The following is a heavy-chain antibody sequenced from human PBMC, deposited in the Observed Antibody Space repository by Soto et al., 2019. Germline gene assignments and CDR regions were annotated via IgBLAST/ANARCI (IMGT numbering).Heavy chain of an antibody. CDR3: AKDMYSSIFDAFDV. J-gene: IGHJ3*01. D-gene: IGHD6-13*01. Sequence: EVQVVESGGGLVQPGRSLRLSCAASGFIFDDYAMHWIRQAPGKGLEWVSGINWNGETTGYADSVKGRFTTSRDNAKNSLYLQMNNLGPEDTAFYYCAKDMYSSIFDAFDVWGEGTMVTVSS. CDR2: INWNGETT. CDR1: GFIFDDYA. V-gene: IGHV3-9*01.